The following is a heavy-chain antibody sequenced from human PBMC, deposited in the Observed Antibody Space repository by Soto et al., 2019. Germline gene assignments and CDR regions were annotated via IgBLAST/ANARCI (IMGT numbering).Heavy chain of an antibody. CDR1: GGSISSSIYY. D-gene: IGHD2-15*01. CDR2: IYYSGST. Sequence: PSETLSLTCTVSGGSISSSIYYWGWIRHPPGKGLEWIGSIYYSGSTYYNPSLKSRVTISVDTSKNQFSLKLSSVTAADTAVYYCARQPTMVGHYYYYGMDVWGQGTTVTVSS. CDR3: ARQPTMVGHYYYYGMDV. J-gene: IGHJ6*02. V-gene: IGHV4-39*01.